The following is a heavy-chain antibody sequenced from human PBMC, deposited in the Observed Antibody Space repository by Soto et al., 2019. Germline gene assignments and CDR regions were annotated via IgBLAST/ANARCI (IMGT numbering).Heavy chain of an antibody. V-gene: IGHV1-69*01. CDR3: ARPTYCYDSSGYYPFDY. D-gene: IGHD3-22*01. CDR2: IIPIFGTA. J-gene: IGHJ4*02. CDR1: GGTFSSYA. Sequence: QVQLVQSGAEVKKPGSSVKVSCKASGGTFSSYAISWVRQAPGQGLEWMGGIIPIFGTANYAQKFQGRVTITADESTSTAYMELSSLRSEDTAVYYCARPTYCYDSSGYYPFDYWGQGTLVTVSS.